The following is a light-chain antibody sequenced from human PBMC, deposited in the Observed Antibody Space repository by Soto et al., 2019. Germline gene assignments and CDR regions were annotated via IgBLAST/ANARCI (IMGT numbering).Light chain of an antibody. CDR2: ATS. V-gene: IGKV1-39*01. CDR3: QQSFDTPFT. Sequence: DTQMTQSPSTLSASVGDRVTITCRASQSIGSWLAWYQQKPGKAPKFLIYATSSVQSDVPSRFSGSGSGTDFTLTINSLQPEDFATYFCQQSFDTPFTFGQGTRLEIK. CDR1: QSIGSW. J-gene: IGKJ5*01.